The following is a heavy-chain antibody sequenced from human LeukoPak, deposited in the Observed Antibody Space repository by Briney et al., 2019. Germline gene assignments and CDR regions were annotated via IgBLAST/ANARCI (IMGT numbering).Heavy chain of an antibody. CDR2: INPNSGGT. V-gene: IGHV1-2*02. Sequence: GASVKVSCKASGYIFTDYYMHWVRQAPGQGLEWMGWINPNSGGTNYAQKFQGRVTMTRDTSISTAYMELSRLRSDDTAVYYCARDKSGSYYGHDAFDIWGQGTMVTVSS. D-gene: IGHD1-26*01. CDR1: GYIFTDYY. CDR3: ARDKSGSYYGHDAFDI. J-gene: IGHJ3*02.